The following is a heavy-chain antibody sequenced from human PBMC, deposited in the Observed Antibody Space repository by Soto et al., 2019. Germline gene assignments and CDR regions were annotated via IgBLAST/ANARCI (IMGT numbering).Heavy chain of an antibody. CDR1: GGYITSSSFY. J-gene: IGHJ4*02. CDR2: IFYSGST. Sequence: PSETLSLTCTVSGGYITSSSFYWGWLRQPPGKGLEWIGSIFYSGSTNYNPSLKSRVTISLDTSKNQFSLKLSSVTAADTAVYYCAGPARQGTVADDYWGQGTLVTVSS. V-gene: IGHV4-39*01. CDR3: AGPARQGTVADDY. D-gene: IGHD6-19*01.